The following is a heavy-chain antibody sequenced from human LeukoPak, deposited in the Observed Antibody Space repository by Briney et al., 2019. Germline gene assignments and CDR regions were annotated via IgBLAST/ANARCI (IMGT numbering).Heavy chain of an antibody. D-gene: IGHD5-18*01. CDR3: ARSGYSYGADAFDI. J-gene: IGHJ3*02. Sequence: SETLSLTCTVSGGSISSYYWSWIRQPPGKGLEWIGYIYYSGSTNYNPSLKSRVTISVDTSRTQFSLKLSSVTAADTAVYYCARSGYSYGADAFDIWGQGTMVTVSS. V-gene: IGHV4-59*01. CDR1: GGSISSYY. CDR2: IYYSGST.